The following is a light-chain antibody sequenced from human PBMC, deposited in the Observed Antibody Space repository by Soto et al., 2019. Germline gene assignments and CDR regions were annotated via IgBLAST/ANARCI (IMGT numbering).Light chain of an antibody. CDR3: CSSARSSDVM. J-gene: IGLJ3*02. V-gene: IGLV2-23*01. CDR1: SSDVGSYNL. CDR2: EDS. Sequence: QSALTQPASVSGSPGQSITISCTGTSSDVGSYNLVSWYQQQPGKAPQLLIYEDSKRPSGVSNRFSGSKSGNTASLTISGLQAEDEADYYCCSSARSSDVMFGGGTKLTVL.